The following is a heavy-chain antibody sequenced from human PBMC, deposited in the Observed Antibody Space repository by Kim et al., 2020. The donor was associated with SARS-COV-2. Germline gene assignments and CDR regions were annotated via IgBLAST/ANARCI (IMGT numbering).Heavy chain of an antibody. V-gene: IGHV4-34*01. CDR3: ARGRRQLVRYPFDP. D-gene: IGHD6-6*01. Sequence: NQSLKSRVTTSVDSSKNQFSLTLSYVTAADTAVYYCARGRRQLVRYPFDPWGQGTLVTVSS. J-gene: IGHJ5*02.